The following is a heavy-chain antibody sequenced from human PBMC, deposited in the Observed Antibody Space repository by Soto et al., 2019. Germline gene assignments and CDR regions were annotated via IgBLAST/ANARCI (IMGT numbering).Heavy chain of an antibody. Sequence: EVQLVESGGGLVQPGGSLRLSCVASGFTFSTDSMNWVRQAPGKGLEWVAHISTSGATRYYADSVKGRFTISRDNAKTALYLQMDSLRDEDTAVYYCARFFGSGFDYWGQGTLVTVSS. D-gene: IGHD6-19*01. CDR3: ARFFGSGFDY. CDR1: GFTFSTDS. J-gene: IGHJ4*02. V-gene: IGHV3-48*02. CDR2: ISTSGATR.